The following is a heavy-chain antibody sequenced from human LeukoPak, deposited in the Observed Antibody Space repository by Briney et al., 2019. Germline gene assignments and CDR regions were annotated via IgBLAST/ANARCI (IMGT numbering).Heavy chain of an antibody. CDR2: ITDGGGTT. J-gene: IGHJ4*02. CDR1: GFTFSNYA. D-gene: IGHD3-22*01. Sequence: PGGSLRLSCAASGFTFSNYAMTWVRQAPGKGLEWVSSITDGGGTTYYADSVKGRFTISRDNSKNTLYLQLSSLRADDTAVYFCAKSYRTFGGSGFYHFDYWGPGTLVTVSS. V-gene: IGHV3-23*01. CDR3: AKSYRTFGGSGFYHFDY.